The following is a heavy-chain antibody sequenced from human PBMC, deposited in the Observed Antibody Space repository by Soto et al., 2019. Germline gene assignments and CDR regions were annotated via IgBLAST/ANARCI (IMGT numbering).Heavy chain of an antibody. D-gene: IGHD3-22*01. Sequence: KVSCKASGGTFSSNAISWVRQAPGQGLEWMGGITPIFGTANYAQKFQGRVTITADKSTSTAYMELGSLRSEDTAVYYCASAVASRSSGYINWFDPWGQGTLVTVSS. CDR1: GGTFSSNA. CDR2: ITPIFGTA. J-gene: IGHJ5*02. CDR3: ASAVASRSSGYINWFDP. V-gene: IGHV1-69*06.